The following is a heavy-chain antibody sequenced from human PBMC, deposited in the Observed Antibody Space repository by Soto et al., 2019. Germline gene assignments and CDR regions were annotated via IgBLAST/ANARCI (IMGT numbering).Heavy chain of an antibody. CDR1: GGSINSSDYS. CDR3: ARGINYYDSSGDSWFDP. Sequence: SETLSLTCTVSGGSINSSDYSWTWIRQPPGKGLEWIGYIYHTGTTYYNMSLKSRVTISVDRSKNQFSLKLSSVTAADTAVYYCARGINYYDSSGDSWFDPWGKGTLVTVSS. V-gene: IGHV4-30-2*01. J-gene: IGHJ5*02. D-gene: IGHD3-22*01. CDR2: IYHTGTT.